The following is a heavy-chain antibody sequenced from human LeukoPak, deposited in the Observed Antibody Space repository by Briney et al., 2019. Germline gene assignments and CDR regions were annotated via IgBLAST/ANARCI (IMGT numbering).Heavy chain of an antibody. CDR3: ARVWAGYYYDSSGLKLDC. CDR1: GYTFTGYY. J-gene: IGHJ4*02. Sequence: GASVKVSCKASGYTFTGYYMHWVRQAPGQGLGWMGWINPNSGGTNYAQKFQGRVTMTRDTSISTAYMELSRLRSDDTAVYYCARVWAGYYYDSSGLKLDCWGQGTLVTVSS. CDR2: INPNSGGT. D-gene: IGHD3-22*01. V-gene: IGHV1-2*02.